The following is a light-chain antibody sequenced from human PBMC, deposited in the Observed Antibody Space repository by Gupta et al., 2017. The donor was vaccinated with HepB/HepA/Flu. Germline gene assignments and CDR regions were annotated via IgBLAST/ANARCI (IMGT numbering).Light chain of an antibody. Sequence: SVLTQPPSASWTPGQRVTTSCSGSSSNIGSNYVYWYQQLPGTAPKLLIYRNNQRPSGVPDRFSGSKSGASASVAISGLRAEDEADYYCAAWDASMSGVVFGGGTKLTVL. J-gene: IGLJ2*01. CDR2: RNN. CDR1: SSNIGSNY. V-gene: IGLV1-47*01. CDR3: AAWDASMSGVV.